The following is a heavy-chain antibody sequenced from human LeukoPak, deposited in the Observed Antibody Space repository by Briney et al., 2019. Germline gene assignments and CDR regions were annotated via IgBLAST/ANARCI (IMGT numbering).Heavy chain of an antibody. CDR1: GYTLTELS. D-gene: IGHD3-22*01. CDR2: FDPEDGET. J-gene: IGHJ4*02. Sequence: GASVKVSCKVSGYTLTELSMHWVRQAPGKGLEWMGGFDPEDGETIYAQKFQGRVTMTEDTSTDTAYMELSSLRSEDTAVYYCATARYGSTYYYDSSGYSDYWGQGTLVTVSS. V-gene: IGHV1-24*01. CDR3: ATARYGSTYYYDSSGYSDY.